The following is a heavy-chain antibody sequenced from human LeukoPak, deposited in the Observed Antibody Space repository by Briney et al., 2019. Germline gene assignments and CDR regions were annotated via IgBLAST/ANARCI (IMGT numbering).Heavy chain of an antibody. CDR3: ARKSSSLRGGVFDY. Sequence: GGSPIPSSGAFACSSISYAMHWVSQAPGQAVEGVAVISYDGSNNYYAASVKGRFTISRDDSKNPLYLQMNSLRAEDTAVYYCARKSSSLRGGVFDYWGQGTLVTVSS. V-gene: IGHV3-30*04. CDR1: ACSSISYA. D-gene: IGHD6-13*01. CDR2: ISYDGSNN. J-gene: IGHJ4*02.